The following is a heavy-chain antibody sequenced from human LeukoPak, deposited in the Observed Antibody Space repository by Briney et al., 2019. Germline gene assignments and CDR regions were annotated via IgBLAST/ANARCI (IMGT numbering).Heavy chain of an antibody. Sequence: GGSLRLSCAASGFTVSSYYMSWVRQAPGKGLEWVSIIDSGVNAYYADSVRGRFTISRDNTKNTLSLLMNNLRAEDTTVYYCVRQGDPLTSYSFDYWGQGTLVSVSS. CDR2: IDSGVNA. V-gene: IGHV3-53*01. CDR1: GFTVSSYY. CDR3: VRQGDPLTSYSFDY. D-gene: IGHD3-9*01. J-gene: IGHJ4*02.